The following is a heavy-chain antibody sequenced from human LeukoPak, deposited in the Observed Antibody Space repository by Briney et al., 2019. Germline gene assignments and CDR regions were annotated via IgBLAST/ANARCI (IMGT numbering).Heavy chain of an antibody. D-gene: IGHD3-10*01. CDR3: ARATYYYGSGSYYRAFDI. CDR1: GGTFSSYA. CDR2: IIPIFGTA. J-gene: IGHJ3*02. Sequence: GASVKVSCKASGGTFSSYAISWVRQAPGQGLEWMGGIIPIFGTANYAQKFQGRVTITADESTSTAYMELSSLRSEDTAVYYCARATYYYGSGSYYRAFDIWGQGTMVTVSS. V-gene: IGHV1-69*13.